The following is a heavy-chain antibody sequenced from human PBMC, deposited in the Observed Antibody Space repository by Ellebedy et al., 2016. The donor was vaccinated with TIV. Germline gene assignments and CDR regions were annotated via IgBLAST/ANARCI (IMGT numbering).Heavy chain of an antibody. J-gene: IGHJ4*02. V-gene: IGHV3-23*01. CDR2: IGASGAIT. Sequence: GGSLRLSCAASGITFSSYPMSWVRQAPGKGLEWVSAIGASGAITSYADSLKGRFTISRDNSKNTLDQQMNSLSAEDTAFYYCAKAGRGTTPRYFDFWGQGTLVTVSS. CDR1: GITFSSYP. D-gene: IGHD1-26*01. CDR3: AKAGRGTTPRYFDF.